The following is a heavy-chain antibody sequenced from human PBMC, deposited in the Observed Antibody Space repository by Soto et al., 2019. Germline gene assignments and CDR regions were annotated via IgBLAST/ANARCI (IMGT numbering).Heavy chain of an antibody. CDR3: ARAGGVSSWYFDY. J-gene: IGHJ4*02. CDR2: MNXNSGNX. Sequence: ASXKASCKASEGTVSSYAISWVRQATGQGLEWMGWMNXNSGNXGYAKKFQGRXXMTRNNSXXTAYMELSSLRSEETAVYYCARAGGVSSWYFDYWGQGTLVTVSS. CDR1: EGTVSSYA. V-gene: IGHV1-8*02. D-gene: IGHD6-13*01.